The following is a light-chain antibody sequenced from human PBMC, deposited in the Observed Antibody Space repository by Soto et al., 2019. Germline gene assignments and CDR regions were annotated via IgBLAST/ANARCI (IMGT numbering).Light chain of an antibody. V-gene: IGKV2-30*01. J-gene: IGKJ1*01. CDR1: QSLVYSDGIAY. Sequence: DVVMTQSPLSLPVTLGQPASISCRSSQSLVYSDGIAYLNWFHQRPGQSPRRLIYRASNRDSRVPDRFIGSGSGTDFTLKISRVEAEDVDVYYCMQGTHWPPTFGPGTKVEIK. CDR2: RAS. CDR3: MQGTHWPPT.